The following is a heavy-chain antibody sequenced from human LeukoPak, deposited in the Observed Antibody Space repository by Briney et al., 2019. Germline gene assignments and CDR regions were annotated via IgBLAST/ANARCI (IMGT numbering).Heavy chain of an antibody. J-gene: IGHJ4*02. CDR2: IKQDGSEK. V-gene: IGHV3-7*03. CDR1: GFTFSSYW. Sequence: GGSLRLSCAASGFTFSSYWMSWVRQAPGKGLEWVVNIKQDGSEKYYVDSVKGRFTISRDNAKNSLYLQMNSLRAEDTAVYYCARDGPYCSSTSCFQTFDYWGQGTLVTVSS. D-gene: IGHD2-2*01. CDR3: ARDGPYCSSTSCFQTFDY.